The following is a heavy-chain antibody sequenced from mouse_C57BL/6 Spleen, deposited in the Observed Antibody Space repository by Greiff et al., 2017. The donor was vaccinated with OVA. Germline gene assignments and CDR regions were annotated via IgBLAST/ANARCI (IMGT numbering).Heavy chain of an antibody. V-gene: IGHV1-52*01. CDR3: ARSSIYYDYLYWYFDV. J-gene: IGHJ1*03. CDR2: IDPSDSET. D-gene: IGHD2-4*01. Sequence: QVQLQQPGAELVRPGSSVKLSCKASGYTFTSYWMHWVKQRPIQGLEWIGNIDPSDSETHYNQKFKDKATLTVDKSSSTAYMQLSSLTSEDSAVYYCARSSIYYDYLYWYFDVWGTGTTVTVSS. CDR1: GYTFTSYW.